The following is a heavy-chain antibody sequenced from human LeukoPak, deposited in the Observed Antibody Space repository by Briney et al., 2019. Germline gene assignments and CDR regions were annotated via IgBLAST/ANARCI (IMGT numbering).Heavy chain of an antibody. CDR3: ARGLRGIAAAKGSWFDP. CDR1: GYTFTSYG. CDR2: ISAYNGNT. J-gene: IGHJ5*02. Sequence: GASVKVSCKASGYTFTSYGISWVRQAPGQGLEWMGWISAYNGNTNYAQKLQGRVTMTTDTSTSTAYMELRSLRSDDTAVYYCARGLRGIAAAKGSWFDPWGQGTLVTVSS. V-gene: IGHV1-18*01. D-gene: IGHD6-13*01.